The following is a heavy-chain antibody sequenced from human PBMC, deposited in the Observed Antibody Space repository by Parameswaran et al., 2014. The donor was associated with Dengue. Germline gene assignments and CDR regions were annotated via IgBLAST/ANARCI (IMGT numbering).Heavy chain of an antibody. V-gene: IGHV3-15*01. CDR2: IKSKTDGGTT. CDR3: TTCEGAFLEWPTFFTMDV. D-gene: IGHD3-3*02. J-gene: IGHJ6*02. Sequence: RWIRQPPGKGLEWVGRIKSKTDGGTTYYAAPVNGRFTISRDDSKNGLYLQMNSLKTDDTGVYYCTTCEGAFLEWPTFFTMDVWGQGTTVTVSS.